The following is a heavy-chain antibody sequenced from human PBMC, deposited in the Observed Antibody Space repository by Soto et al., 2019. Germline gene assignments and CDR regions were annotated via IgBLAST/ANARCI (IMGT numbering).Heavy chain of an antibody. D-gene: IGHD6-13*01. CDR2: IYYSGST. CDR3: ARDLGYSSSWYVGFDY. V-gene: IGHV4-30-4*01. CDR1: CGSIISGDYY. J-gene: IGHJ4*02. Sequence: SSETLSLTCTFSCGSIISGDYYWSWIRQPPGKGLEWIGYIYYSGSTYYNPSLKSRVTISVDTSKNQFSLKLSSVTAADTAVYYCARDLGYSSSWYVGFDYWGQGTLVTVSS.